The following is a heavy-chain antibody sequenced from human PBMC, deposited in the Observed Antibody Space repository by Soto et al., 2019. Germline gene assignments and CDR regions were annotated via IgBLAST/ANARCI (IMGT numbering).Heavy chain of an antibody. CDR1: GFTFSSYA. Sequence: EVQLLESGGGLVQPGGSLRLSCAASGFTFSSYAMSWVRQAPGKGLEWVSAISGSGGSTYYADSVKGRFTISRDNSKNTLYLQMNSLRVDDTAVYYCAKVGANDYGDSYMDVWGNGTTVTVSS. D-gene: IGHD4-17*01. V-gene: IGHV3-23*01. J-gene: IGHJ6*03. CDR2: ISGSGGST. CDR3: AKVGANDYGDSYMDV.